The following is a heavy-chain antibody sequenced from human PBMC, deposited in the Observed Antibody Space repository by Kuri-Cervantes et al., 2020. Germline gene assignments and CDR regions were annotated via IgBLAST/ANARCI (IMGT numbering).Heavy chain of an antibody. CDR1: GFTFNNAW. Sequence: GESLKISCAASGFTFNNAWMSWVRQAPGKGLEWVANIRDDGRGKYCADSVEGRFTISRDNAKNSLYLQMNSLRVEDTAMYYCARDWAGKDFWGQGTLVTVSS. V-gene: IGHV3-7*03. D-gene: IGHD6-19*01. CDR2: IRDDGRGK. CDR3: ARDWAGKDF. J-gene: IGHJ4*02.